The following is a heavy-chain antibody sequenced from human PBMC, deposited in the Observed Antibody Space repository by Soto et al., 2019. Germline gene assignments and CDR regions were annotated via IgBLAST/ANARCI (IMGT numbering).Heavy chain of an antibody. Sequence: GASVKVSCKASGYTFTSYYMHWVRQAPGQGLEWMGIINPSGGSTSYAQKFQGRVTMTRDTSTSTVYMELSSLRAEDTAVFYCAKERSSGWSFDYWGQGTLVTVSS. D-gene: IGHD6-19*01. CDR2: INPSGGST. CDR1: GYTFTSYY. J-gene: IGHJ4*02. CDR3: AKERSSGWSFDY. V-gene: IGHV1-46*01.